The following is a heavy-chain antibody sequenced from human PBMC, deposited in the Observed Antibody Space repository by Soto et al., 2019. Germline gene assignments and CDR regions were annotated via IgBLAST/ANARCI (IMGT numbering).Heavy chain of an antibody. CDR1: GYTFTSYY. CDR3: ARGDCSSTSCYDEKGYYYYGMDV. D-gene: IGHD2-2*01. J-gene: IGHJ6*02. Sequence: ASVKVSCKASGYTFTSYYMHWVRQAPGQGLEWMGIINPSGGSTSYAQKFQGRVTMTRDTSTSTVYMELSSLRSEDTAVYYCARGDCSSTSCYDEKGYYYYGMDVWGQGTTVTVSS. V-gene: IGHV1-46*01. CDR2: INPSGGST.